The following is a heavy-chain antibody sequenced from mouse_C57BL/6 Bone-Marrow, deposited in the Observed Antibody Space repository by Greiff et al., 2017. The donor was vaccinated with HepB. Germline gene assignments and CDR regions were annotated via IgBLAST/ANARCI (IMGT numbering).Heavy chain of an antibody. J-gene: IGHJ1*03. CDR1: GYTFTSYW. Sequence: QVQLKQSGAELVKPGASVKMSCKASGYTFTSYWITWVKQRPGQGLEWIGDIYPGSGSTNYNEKFKSKATLTVDTSSSTAYMQLSSLTSEDSAVYYCARDYSNYWYFDVWGTGTTVTVSS. CDR2: IYPGSGST. V-gene: IGHV1-55*01. CDR3: ARDYSNYWYFDV. D-gene: IGHD2-5*01.